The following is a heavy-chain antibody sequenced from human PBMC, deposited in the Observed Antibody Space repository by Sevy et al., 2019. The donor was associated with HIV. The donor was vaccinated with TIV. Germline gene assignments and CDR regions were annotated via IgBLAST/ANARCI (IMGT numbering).Heavy chain of an antibody. CDR2: ISFDGSNK. Sequence: GGSLRLSCVVSGFIFSSYAIHWVRQAPGKGLEWVALISFDGSNKYYADSVKGRFTISRDNSKSTLYLQMNSLREEDTAVYYCARPGSGWFEFDSWGQGTLVTVSS. CDR3: ARPGSGWFEFDS. V-gene: IGHV3-30*03. CDR1: GFIFSSYA. D-gene: IGHD6-19*01. J-gene: IGHJ4*02.